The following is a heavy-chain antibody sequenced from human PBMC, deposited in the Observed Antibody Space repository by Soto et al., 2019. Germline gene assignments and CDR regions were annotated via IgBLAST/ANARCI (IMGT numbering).Heavy chain of an antibody. CDR1: GGTFSSYT. J-gene: IGHJ4*02. D-gene: IGHD4-17*01. V-gene: IGHV1-69*02. Sequence: SVKVSCKASGGTFSSYTISWVRQAPGQGLEWMGRIIPILGIANYAQKFQGRVTITADKSTSTAYMELSSLRSEDTAVYYCARGTTVTHFDYWGQGTLVTVSS. CDR2: IIPILGIA. CDR3: ARGTTVTHFDY.